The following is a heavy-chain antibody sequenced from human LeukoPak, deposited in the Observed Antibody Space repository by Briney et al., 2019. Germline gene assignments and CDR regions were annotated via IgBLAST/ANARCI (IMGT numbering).Heavy chain of an antibody. CDR3: ARAGDYSSSWYAQDYYYYYGMDV. CDR2: INPSGGST. Sequence: ASVKVSCKASGYTFTSYYMHWVRQAPGQGLEWMGIINPSGGSTSYAQKFQGRVTMTRDTSTSTVYMELSSLRSEDTAVYYCARAGDYSSSWYAQDYYYYYGMDVWGQGTTVTVSS. CDR1: GYTFTSYY. V-gene: IGHV1-46*01. D-gene: IGHD6-13*01. J-gene: IGHJ6*02.